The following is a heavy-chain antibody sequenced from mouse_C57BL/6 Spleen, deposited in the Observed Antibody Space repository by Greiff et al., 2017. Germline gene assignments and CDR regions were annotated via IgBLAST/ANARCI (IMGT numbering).Heavy chain of an antibody. CDR2: FYPRSGNT. J-gene: IGHJ2*01. D-gene: IGHD4-1*01. CDR3: AREGAGTDPVDY. CDR1: GYTFTSYG. Sequence: VQLKQSGAELARPGASVKLSCKASGYTFTSYGISWVKQRTGQGLEWIGEFYPRSGNTYYNEKFKGKATLTADKSSSTAYMELRSLTSEDSAVYFCAREGAGTDPVDYWGQGTTLTVSS. V-gene: IGHV1-81*01.